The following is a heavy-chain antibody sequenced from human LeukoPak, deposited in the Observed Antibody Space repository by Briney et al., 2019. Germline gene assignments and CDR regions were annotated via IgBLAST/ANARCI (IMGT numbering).Heavy chain of an antibody. V-gene: IGHV5-51*01. CDR2: LYPGDSDT. D-gene: IGHD1-26*01. J-gene: IGHJ4*02. Sequence: GESVKISCKVSGYRFTSYWIGWVRQMRVKGLEWMGILYPGDSDTRYRPTFQGQLTISADQSNSTAYLQWSSLRASDTAMYYCARRAAEWELLHYWGQGTLVTVSS. CDR3: ARRAAEWELLHY. CDR1: GYRFTSYW.